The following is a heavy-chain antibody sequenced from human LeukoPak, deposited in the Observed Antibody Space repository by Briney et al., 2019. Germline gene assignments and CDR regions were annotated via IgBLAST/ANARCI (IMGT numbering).Heavy chain of an antibody. Sequence: SETLSLTCAVYGGSFSGYYWSWIRQPPGKGLEWIGEVNHSGSTNYNPSLKSRVTISVDTSKNQFSLKLSSVTAADTAVYYCARHDYGDYSWDYWGQGTLVTVSS. V-gene: IGHV4-34*01. CDR1: GGSFSGYY. D-gene: IGHD4-17*01. CDR2: VNHSGST. CDR3: ARHDYGDYSWDY. J-gene: IGHJ4*02.